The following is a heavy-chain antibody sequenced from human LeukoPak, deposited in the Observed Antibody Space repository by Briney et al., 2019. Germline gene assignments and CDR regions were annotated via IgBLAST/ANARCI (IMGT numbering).Heavy chain of an antibody. Sequence: SETLSLTCAVYGGSFSGYYWSWIRQPPGEGLEWIGEINHSGSTNYNPSLKSRVTISVDTSKNQFSLKLSSVTAADTAVYYCARGPHLFFWSGSYYFDYWGQGTLVTVSS. J-gene: IGHJ4*02. D-gene: IGHD3-3*01. V-gene: IGHV4-34*01. CDR1: GGSFSGYY. CDR2: INHSGST. CDR3: ARGPHLFFWSGSYYFDY.